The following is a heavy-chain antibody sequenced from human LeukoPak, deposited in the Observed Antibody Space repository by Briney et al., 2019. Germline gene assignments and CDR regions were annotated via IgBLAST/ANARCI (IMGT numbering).Heavy chain of an antibody. CDR3: ARRMATVTDAFDI. V-gene: IGHV4-59*08. CDR1: GDSLTSNF. D-gene: IGHD5-24*01. CDR2: VFHSGTT. J-gene: IGHJ3*02. Sequence: SETLSLTCNVSGDSLTSNFWSWIRQTPGKGLEWIGYVFHSGTTNYSPSLKSRVTISLDTSKKQIHLRLASVTAADTALYYCARRMATVTDAFDIWGRGTMVSVSS.